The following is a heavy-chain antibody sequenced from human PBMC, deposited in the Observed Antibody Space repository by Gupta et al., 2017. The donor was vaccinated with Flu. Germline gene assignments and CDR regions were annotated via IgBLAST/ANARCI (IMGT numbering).Heavy chain of an antibody. D-gene: IGHD6-19*01. CDR2: INAGNGNT. Sequence: QVQLVQSGAEVKKPGASVKVSCKASGYTFTSYAMHWVRQAPGQRLEWMGWINAGNGNTKYSQKFQGRVTITRDTSASTAYMELSSLRSEDTAVYYCARDLSRIAVAGATPGYWGQGTLVTVSS. V-gene: IGHV1-3*01. CDR3: ARDLSRIAVAGATPGY. J-gene: IGHJ4*02. CDR1: GYTFTSYA.